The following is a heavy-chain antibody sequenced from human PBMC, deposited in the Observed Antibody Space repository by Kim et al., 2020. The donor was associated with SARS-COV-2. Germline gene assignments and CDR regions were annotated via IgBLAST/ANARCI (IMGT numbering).Heavy chain of an antibody. CDR3: ARDRDDFWSGSQPDY. J-gene: IGHJ4*02. D-gene: IGHD3-3*01. Sequence: ASVKGRFTISRDNSKNTLYLQMNSLRAEDTAVYYCARDRDDFWSGSQPDYWGQGTLVTVSS. V-gene: IGHV3-30*01.